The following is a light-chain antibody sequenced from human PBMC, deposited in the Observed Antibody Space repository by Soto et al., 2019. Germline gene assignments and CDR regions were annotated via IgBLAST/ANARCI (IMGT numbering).Light chain of an antibody. CDR3: QQYNNWPRT. Sequence: EIVMTQSPATLSVSPGERATLSCMASQSVSSYLAWYQQKPGQAPRLLIYGASTRATGIPARFSGSGSGTEFTLTISSLQSEDFAVYDCQQYNNWPRTFGKGTKVEIK. CDR1: QSVSSY. CDR2: GAS. V-gene: IGKV3-15*01. J-gene: IGKJ1*01.